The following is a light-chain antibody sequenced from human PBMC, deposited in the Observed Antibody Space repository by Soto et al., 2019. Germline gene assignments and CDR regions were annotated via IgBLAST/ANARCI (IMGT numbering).Light chain of an antibody. V-gene: IGLV2-14*01. CDR2: EVS. CDR1: RSDVGAYNY. J-gene: IGLJ2*01. Sequence: QSVLAQPASVSGSPGQSITISCTGTRSDVGAYNYVSWYQQHPGEAPKLIIFEVSNRPSGVSHRFSGSKFGNTASLTISGLQADDEADYYCSSYTSSTTLVFGGGTKLTVL. CDR3: SSYTSSTTLV.